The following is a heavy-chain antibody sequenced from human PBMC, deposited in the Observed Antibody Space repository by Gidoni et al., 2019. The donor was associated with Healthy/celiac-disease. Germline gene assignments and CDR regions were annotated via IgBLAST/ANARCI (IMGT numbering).Heavy chain of an antibody. V-gene: IGHV6-1*01. CDR2: TYYRSKWYN. J-gene: IGHJ2*01. D-gene: IGHD6-19*01. CDR3: VRSSPFKSGWAGYFDL. Sequence: SVSSNSAAWYWIRQSPSKGIAWLGRTYYRSKWYNDYEVSVKSRITINPDTSKNQLSRQLNSVTPEDTAVCYCVRSSPFKSGWAGYFDLWGRGTLVTVSS. CDR1: SVSSNSAA.